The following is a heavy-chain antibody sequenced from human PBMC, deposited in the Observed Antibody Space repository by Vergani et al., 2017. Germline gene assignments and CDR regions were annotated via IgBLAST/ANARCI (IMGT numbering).Heavy chain of an antibody. V-gene: IGHV1-69*01. CDR1: GGTFSSYA. Sequence: QVQLVQSGAEVKKPGSSVKVSCKASGGTFSSYAISWVRQAPGQGLEWMGGIIPIFGTANYAQKFQGRVTSTADESTSTAYMELSSLRSEDTAVYYCARDRVWATYYYDSSGIFDYWGQGTLVTVSS. D-gene: IGHD3-22*01. J-gene: IGHJ4*02. CDR3: ARDRVWATYYYDSSGIFDY. CDR2: IIPIFGTA.